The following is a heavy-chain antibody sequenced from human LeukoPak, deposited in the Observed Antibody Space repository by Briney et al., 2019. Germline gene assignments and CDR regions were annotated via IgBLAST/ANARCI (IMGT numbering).Heavy chain of an antibody. D-gene: IGHD6-19*01. CDR1: GGSISSSSYY. V-gene: IGHV4-39*01. CDR3: ARRTYSSGCFD. CDR2: IYYSGST. Sequence: SETLSLTCTVSGGSISSSSYYWGWIRQPPGKGLEWIGSIYYSGSTYYNPSLKSQVTISVDTSKNQFSLKLSSVTAADTAVYYCARRTYSSGCFDWGQGTLVTVSS. J-gene: IGHJ4*02.